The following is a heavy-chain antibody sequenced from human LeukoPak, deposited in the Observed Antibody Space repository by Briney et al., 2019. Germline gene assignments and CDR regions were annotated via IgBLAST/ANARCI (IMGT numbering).Heavy chain of an antibody. CDR3: AKAADQYYYYYFYYMDV. Sequence: QPGGSLRLSCAASGFTFSSYGMHWVRQAPGKGLEWVAVISFDGSSKDYAESVKGRFTISRDNSKNTLYLQMNSLRVEDTAVYYCAKAADQYYYYYFYYMDVWGKGTTVTVSS. CDR1: GFTFSSYG. J-gene: IGHJ6*03. V-gene: IGHV3-30*18. D-gene: IGHD2-2*01. CDR2: ISFDGSSK.